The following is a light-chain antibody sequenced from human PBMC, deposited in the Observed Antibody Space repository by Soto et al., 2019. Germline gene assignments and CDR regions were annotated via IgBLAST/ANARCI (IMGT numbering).Light chain of an antibody. V-gene: IGKV3-20*01. CDR3: QHYQSGHPIT. Sequence: EIVLTQSPGTLSLSPGERATLSCRASQSVSSSYLAWYQQKPGQAPRLPIYGASSRATGIPARFSGSGSGTSFTLTISRLEPEDFALYYCQHYQSGHPITFGQGTRLEIK. CDR2: GAS. J-gene: IGKJ5*01. CDR1: QSVSSSY.